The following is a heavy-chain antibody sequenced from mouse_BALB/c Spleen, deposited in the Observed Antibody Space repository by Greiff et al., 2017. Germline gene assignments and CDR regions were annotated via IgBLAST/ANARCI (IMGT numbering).Heavy chain of an antibody. CDR3: AREVAPNFDV. D-gene: IGHD1-1*02. CDR2: IYPGDGDT. Sequence: VKLMESGAELARPGASVKLSCKASGYTFTSYWMQWVKQRPGQGLEWIGAIYPGDGDTRYTQKFKGKATLTADKSSSTAYMQLSSLASEDSAVYYCAREVAPNFDVWGAGTTVTVSS. CDR1: GYTFTSYW. V-gene: IGHV1-87*01. J-gene: IGHJ1*01.